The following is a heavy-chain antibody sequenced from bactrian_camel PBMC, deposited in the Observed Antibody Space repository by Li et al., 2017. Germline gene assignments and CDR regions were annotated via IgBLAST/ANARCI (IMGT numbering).Heavy chain of an antibody. Sequence: HVQLVESGGVSVQAGGSLRLSCAVSGYTYSSTCMGWFRQALGKEREGVARIDSDGTTYADSVKGRFTISQDNAKKTLYLQMNMLKPEDTAMYYCAADAPWYSGACRYNFLGQGTQVTVS. V-gene: IGHV3S53*01. CDR2: IDSDGT. J-gene: IGHJ4*01. CDR1: GYTYSSTC. CDR3: AADAPWYSGACRYNF. D-gene: IGHD2*01.